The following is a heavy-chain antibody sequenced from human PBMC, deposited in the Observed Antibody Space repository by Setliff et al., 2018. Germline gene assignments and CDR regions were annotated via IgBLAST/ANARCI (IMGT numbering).Heavy chain of an antibody. V-gene: IGHV3-30-3*01. J-gene: IGHJ4*01. CDR1: GFTFSSYA. D-gene: IGHD6-13*01. CDR3: ARLGFEYSSSWHIDY. Sequence: PGGSLRLSCAASGFTFSSYAMHWVRQAPGKGLEWVAVISYDGSNKYYADSVKGRFTISRDNSKNTLYLQMNSLGAEDTAVYNCARLGFEYSSSWHIDYW. CDR2: ISYDGSNK.